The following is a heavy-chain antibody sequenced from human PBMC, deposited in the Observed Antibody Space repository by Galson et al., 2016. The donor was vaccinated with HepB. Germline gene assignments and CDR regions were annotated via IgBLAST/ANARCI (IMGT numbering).Heavy chain of an antibody. CDR1: GFTFSTYA. V-gene: IGHV3-23*01. D-gene: IGHD4-23*01. CDR2: VTGGGDTT. Sequence: SLRLSCAASGFTFSTYAMTWVRQAPGKGLEWVSSVTGGGDTTYYADSVKGRFTISRDNSKNTLFLQMNSLRAEDTALYYCSKDRGGNAYYFGRDVWGQGTTVTVSS. CDR3: SKDRGGNAYYFGRDV. J-gene: IGHJ6*02.